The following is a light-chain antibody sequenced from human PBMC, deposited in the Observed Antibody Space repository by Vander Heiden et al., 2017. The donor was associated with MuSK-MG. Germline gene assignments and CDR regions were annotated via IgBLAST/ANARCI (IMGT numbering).Light chain of an antibody. CDR1: RPNIGAGYD. J-gene: IGLJ2*01. V-gene: IGLV1-40*01. CDR2: SDD. Sequence: QSVLTQPPHRVWAPGPRVTLPCTGRRPNIGAGYDVHWYQQLPGTAPKLLIYSDDNRPSGVPDRFSGSKSGSSASLAIAGLQAEDEADYYCQSYDSRLLLFGGGTKLTVL. CDR3: QSYDSRLLL.